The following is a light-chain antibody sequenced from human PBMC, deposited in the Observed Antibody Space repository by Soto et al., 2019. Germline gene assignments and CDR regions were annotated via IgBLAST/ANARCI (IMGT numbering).Light chain of an antibody. V-gene: IGKV1-5*01. J-gene: IGKJ3*01. Sequence: DIQMTQSPSTLSASVGGRVTITCRASQSVGTWVAWYQQKPGKAPKLLIYGASNLESGVPSRFSGSGSGTEFTLTISSLQSEDCAVYYCQQYANWPRTFGPGTKVDIK. CDR2: GAS. CDR1: QSVGTW. CDR3: QQYANWPRT.